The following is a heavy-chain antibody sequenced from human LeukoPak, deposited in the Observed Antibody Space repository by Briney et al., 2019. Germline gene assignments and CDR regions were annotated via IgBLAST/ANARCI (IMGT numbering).Heavy chain of an antibody. J-gene: IGHJ4*02. D-gene: IGHD1-26*01. V-gene: IGHV4-30-4*08. CDR3: ARDSGSYCSN. Sequence: SETLSLTCTVSGGSINSGDYYWSWIRQPPGKGLEWIGYIYYSGSTYYNPSLKSRVTISVDTSKNQFSLKLSSVTAADTAVYYCARDSGSYCSNWGQGTLVTVSS. CDR2: IYYSGST. CDR1: GGSINSGDYY.